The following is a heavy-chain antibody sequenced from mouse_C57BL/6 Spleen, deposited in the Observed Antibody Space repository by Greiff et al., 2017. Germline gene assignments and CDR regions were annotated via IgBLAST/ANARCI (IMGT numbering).Heavy chain of an antibody. V-gene: IGHV1-69*01. CDR3: TMVTTDAY. J-gene: IGHJ3*01. Sequence: QVQLQPGAALVMPGASVKLSCKASGYTFTSYWMHWVKQRPGQGLEWIGEIDPSDSYTNYNQKFKGKSTLTVDKSSSTAYMQLSSLTSEDSAVYYCTMVTTDAYWGQGTLVTVSA. CDR1: GYTFTSYW. CDR2: IDPSDSYT. D-gene: IGHD2-2*01.